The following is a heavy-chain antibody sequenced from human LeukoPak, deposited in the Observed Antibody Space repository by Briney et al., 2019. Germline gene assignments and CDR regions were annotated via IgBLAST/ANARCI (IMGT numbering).Heavy chain of an antibody. D-gene: IGHD6-6*01. J-gene: IGHJ1*01. CDR1: GFTFSKYA. V-gene: IGHV3-23*01. Sequence: PGGSLRLSCGASGFTFSKYAMSWVRQAPGKGLEWVSGVSGSGGVTYYADSVKGRITISRDNSKNTLHLQMNSLRAEDTAVYYCATFLAVIAARDSLYFQHWGQGTLVSVSS. CDR3: ATFLAVIAARDSLYFQH. CDR2: VSGSGGVT.